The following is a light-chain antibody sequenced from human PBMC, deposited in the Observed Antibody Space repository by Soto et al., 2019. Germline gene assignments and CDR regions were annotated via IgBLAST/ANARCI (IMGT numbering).Light chain of an antibody. CDR1: QSISSW. J-gene: IGKJ1*01. CDR2: KAS. Sequence: DIQMTQSPSTLSASVGDRVIITCRASQSISSWLAWYQQKPGKAPKVLIYKASSLESGVPSRFSGSGSGTEFTLTISSLQPDDYATYYFQQYSSYFSTFGQGNKVEIK. V-gene: IGKV1-5*03. CDR3: QQYSSYFST.